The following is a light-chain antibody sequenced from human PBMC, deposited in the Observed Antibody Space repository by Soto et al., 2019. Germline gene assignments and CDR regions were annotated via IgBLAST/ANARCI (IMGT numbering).Light chain of an antibody. V-gene: IGKV1-5*01. Sequence: DVQMTQSPSTLSASVGERVTMTCRASEFISDWLAWYQQKPGQAPKLLIYDASTLESGVPGRFSGSGVGTHFTLTISGLQPEDFATYHCQHYNSYSRAFGQGTKVDIK. J-gene: IGKJ1*01. CDR3: QHYNSYSRA. CDR2: DAS. CDR1: EFISDW.